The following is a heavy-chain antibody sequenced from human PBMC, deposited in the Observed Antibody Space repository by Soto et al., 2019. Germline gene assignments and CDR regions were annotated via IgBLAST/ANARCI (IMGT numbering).Heavy chain of an antibody. V-gene: IGHV1-69*08. J-gene: IGHJ2*01. D-gene: IGHD4-17*01. CDR1: GGTFSSHT. CDR2: IIPALGTA. CDR3: TRTDFGDYWYLDL. Sequence: QDQLVQSGAEVKKPGSSVKVSCKASGGTFSSHTFSWVRQAPGQGLEWMGRIIPALGTATYAQQFQGRVTITADESPTTVYMELNSLRSDNAAVYDCTRTDFGDYWYLDLWGRRTLVTVSS.